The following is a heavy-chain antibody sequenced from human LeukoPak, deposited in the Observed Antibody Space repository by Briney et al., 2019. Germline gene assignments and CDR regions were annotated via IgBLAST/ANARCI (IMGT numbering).Heavy chain of an antibody. J-gene: IGHJ3*02. CDR3: ARLLRSNPMRAFDI. V-gene: IGHV1-46*01. Sequence: ASVKVSCKASGYTFTGYYMHWVRQAPGQGLEWMGIINPSGGGTSYAQKFQGRVTMTRDMSTSTVYMELSSLRSEDTAVYYCARLLRSNPMRAFDIWGQGTMVTVSS. CDR2: INPSGGGT. CDR1: GYTFTGYY. D-gene: IGHD4-17*01.